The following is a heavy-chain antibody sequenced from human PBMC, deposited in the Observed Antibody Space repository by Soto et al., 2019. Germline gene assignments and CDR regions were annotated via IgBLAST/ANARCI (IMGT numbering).Heavy chain of an antibody. J-gene: IGHJ5*02. D-gene: IGHD3-3*01. V-gene: IGHV1-69*12. CDR1: GGTFSSYA. Sequence: QVQLVQSGAEVKKPGSSVKVSCKASGGTFSSYAISWVRQAPGQGLEWMGGIIPIFGTANYAQKFQGRVTNTADESTRTAYMELSSLRSEDTAVYYCARDYDGLGVEPYNWFDPWGQGTLVTVSS. CDR3: ARDYDGLGVEPYNWFDP. CDR2: IIPIFGTA.